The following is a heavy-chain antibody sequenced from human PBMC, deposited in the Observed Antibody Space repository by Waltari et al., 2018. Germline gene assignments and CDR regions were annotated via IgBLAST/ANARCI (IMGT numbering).Heavy chain of an antibody. D-gene: IGHD3-3*01. J-gene: IGHJ4*02. CDR1: GFTFTTHA. CDR2: IAYDGKTD. V-gene: IGHV3-30*03. CDR3: ARGRFLEWLFLDF. Sequence: VELVESGGGVVQPGRSLRLSCEASGFTFTTHAMHWVRQAPGKGLEWLALIAYDGKTDFYADSVKGRFTISRDNSKSTLHLQMNRLKTEDTAIYFCARGRFLEWLFLDFWGQGALVTVSS.